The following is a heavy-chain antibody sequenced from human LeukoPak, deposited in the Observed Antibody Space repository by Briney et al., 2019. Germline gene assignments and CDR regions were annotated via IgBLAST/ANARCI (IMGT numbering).Heavy chain of an antibody. D-gene: IGHD4-23*01. J-gene: IGHJ4*02. CDR1: GFTFSSYA. CDR2: ISGSGGST. CDR3: AKDPRYYGGNSVYLRYFDY. Sequence: GGSLRLSCAASGFTFSSYAMSWVRQAPGKGLEWVSAISGSGGSTYYADSVKGRFTISRDNSKNTLYLQMNSLRAEDTAVYYCAKDPRYYGGNSVYLRYFDYWGQGTQVTVSS. V-gene: IGHV3-23*01.